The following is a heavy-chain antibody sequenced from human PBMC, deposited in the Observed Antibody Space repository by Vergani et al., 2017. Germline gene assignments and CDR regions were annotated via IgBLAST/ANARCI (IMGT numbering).Heavy chain of an antibody. CDR1: GFTFSSYW. J-gene: IGHJ4*02. CDR2: INSDGSST. CDR3: AKETAYGGNPPRGFDY. D-gene: IGHD4-23*01. V-gene: IGHV3-74*01. Sequence: EVQLVESGGGLVQPGGSLRLSCAASGFTFSSYWMHWVRQAPGKGLVWVSRINSDGSSTSYADSVKGRFTISRDNAKNSLYLQMNSMRAEDTALYYCAKETAYGGNPPRGFDYWGQGTLVTVSS.